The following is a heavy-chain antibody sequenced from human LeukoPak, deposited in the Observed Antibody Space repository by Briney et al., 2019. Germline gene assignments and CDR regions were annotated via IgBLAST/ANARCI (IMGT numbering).Heavy chain of an antibody. CDR1: GFSVSSLW. CDR3: ARGRPHGNDY. J-gene: IGHJ4*02. V-gene: IGHV3-74*01. Sequence: GESLRPSCSESGFSVSSLWINWVRHAPRKGLVWVSRIASDGSSTTYADSVNGRFSISRDNAKNTLYLQMNSLRVEDTAVYYCARGRPHGNDYWGQGTLVTVPS. CDR2: IASDGSST. D-gene: IGHD4-23*01.